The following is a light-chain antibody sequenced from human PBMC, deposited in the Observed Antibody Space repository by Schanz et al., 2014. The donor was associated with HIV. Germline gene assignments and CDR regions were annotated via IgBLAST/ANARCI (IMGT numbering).Light chain of an antibody. CDR1: QSISSY. J-gene: IGKJ2*01. CDR3: QHYSSYSHT. CDR2: KAS. V-gene: IGKV1-5*03. Sequence: DIQMTQSPSSLSASVGDRVTITCRASQSISSYLNWYQQKPGRAPKLLIYKASSLESGVPSRFSGSGSGTEFTLTISSLQPDDFATYYCQHYSSYSHTFGQGTRLDIK.